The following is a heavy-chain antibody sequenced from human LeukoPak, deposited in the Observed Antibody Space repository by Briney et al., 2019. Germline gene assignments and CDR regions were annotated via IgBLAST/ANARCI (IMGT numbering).Heavy chain of an antibody. V-gene: IGHV3-7*01. Sequence: PGGSVRLSCAASGLTFTFYWMSWVRQAPGKGLEWVANIKQDGSDKYYVGSVKGRFTISRDNSKNSLYLQMNSLRAEDTAFYFCARHSNKYDFDSSGHYRSFDYWGQGTLVSVSS. J-gene: IGHJ4*02. CDR2: IKQDGSDK. D-gene: IGHD3-22*01. CDR3: ARHSNKYDFDSSGHYRSFDY. CDR1: GLTFTFYW.